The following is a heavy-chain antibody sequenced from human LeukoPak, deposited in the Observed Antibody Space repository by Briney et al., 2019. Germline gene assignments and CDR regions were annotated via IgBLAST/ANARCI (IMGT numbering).Heavy chain of an antibody. CDR1: GGSIGSSSYY. CDR3: ARERSDSFDY. J-gene: IGHJ4*02. Sequence: PSETLSLTCTVSGGSIGSSSYYWGWIRQPPGKGLEWIGNIYYSGSTYYNPSLKSRVTISVDTSKNQFSLKLSSVTPEDTAVYYCARERSDSFDYWGQGTLVTVSS. CDR2: IYYSGST. V-gene: IGHV4-39*07. D-gene: IGHD3-3*01.